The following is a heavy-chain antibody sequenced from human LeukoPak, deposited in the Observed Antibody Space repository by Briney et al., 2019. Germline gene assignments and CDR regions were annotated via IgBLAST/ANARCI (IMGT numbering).Heavy chain of an antibody. J-gene: IGHJ4*02. CDR1: GFTFSSYE. CDR2: ISYDGSNK. Sequence: GGSLRLSCAASGFTFSSYEMNWVRQAPGKGLEWVAVISYDGSNKYYADSVKGRFTISGDNSKNTLYLQMSSLRAEDTAVDYCARDLVGATRGYWGQGTLVTVSS. D-gene: IGHD1-26*01. CDR3: ARDLVGATRGY. V-gene: IGHV3-30-3*01.